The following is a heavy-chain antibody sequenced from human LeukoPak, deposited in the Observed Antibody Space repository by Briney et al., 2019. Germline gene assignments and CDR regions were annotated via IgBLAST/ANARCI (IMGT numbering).Heavy chain of an antibody. D-gene: IGHD3-22*01. Sequence: ASVKVSCKVSGYTLAELSMHWVRQAPGKGLEWMGGFDPEDGETIYAQKFQGRVTMTEDTSTDTAYMELSSLRSEDTAVYYCATDSGYYDSSGYSDYWGQGTLVTVSS. CDR3: ATDSGYYDSSGYSDY. CDR2: FDPEDGET. J-gene: IGHJ4*02. CDR1: GYTLAELS. V-gene: IGHV1-24*01.